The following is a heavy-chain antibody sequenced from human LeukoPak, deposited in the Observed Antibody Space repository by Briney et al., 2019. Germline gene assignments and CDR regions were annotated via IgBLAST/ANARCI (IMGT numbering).Heavy chain of an antibody. J-gene: IGHJ5*02. D-gene: IGHD2-21*02. CDR1: GFTFSSYW. CDR3: ARAGILTNWFDP. CDR2: IKSDGSST. Sequence: GGSLRLSCAASGFTFSSYWMYWVRQAPGKGLVWVSRIKSDGSSTRYADSVKGRFTISRDNAKNTLYLQMNSLRAEDTAVYYCARAGILTNWFDPWGQGTLVTVSS. V-gene: IGHV3-74*01.